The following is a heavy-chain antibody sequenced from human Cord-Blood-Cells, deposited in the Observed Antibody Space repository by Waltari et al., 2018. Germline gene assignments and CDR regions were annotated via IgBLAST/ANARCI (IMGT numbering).Heavy chain of an antibody. D-gene: IGHD6-19*01. CDR3: ARDPTVAGDAFDI. J-gene: IGHJ3*02. CDR2: IIPIFGTA. Sequence: QVQLVQSGAEVKKPGSSVKVSCKASGGTFSSYAISWMRQAPGQGLAWMGGIIPIFGTANYAQKFQGRVTITAYKSTSTAYMELSSLRSEDAAVYYCARDPTVAGDAFDIWGQGTMVTVSS. CDR1: GGTFSSYA. V-gene: IGHV1-69*06.